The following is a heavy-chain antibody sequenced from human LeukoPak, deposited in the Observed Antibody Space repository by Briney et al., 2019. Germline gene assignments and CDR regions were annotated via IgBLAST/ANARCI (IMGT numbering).Heavy chain of an antibody. V-gene: IGHV3-30-3*02. CDR1: GFTFSSYA. D-gene: IGHD6-6*01. J-gene: IGHJ4*02. CDR3: AKLPPSSHDY. CDR2: ISYDGSNK. Sequence: GGSLRLSCAASGFTFSSYAMHWVRQAPGKGLEWVAVISYDGSNKYYADSVKGRFTISRDNSKNTLYLQMNSLRAGDTAVYYCAKLPPSSHDYWGQGTLVTVSS.